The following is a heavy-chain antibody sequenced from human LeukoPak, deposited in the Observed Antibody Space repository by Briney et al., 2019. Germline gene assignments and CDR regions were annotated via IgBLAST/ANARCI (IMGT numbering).Heavy chain of an antibody. CDR2: IYYSGST. J-gene: IGHJ4*02. D-gene: IGHD6-13*01. CDR1: GGSISSGGYY. Sequence: PSETLSLTCTVSGGSISSGGYYWSWIRQHPGKGLEWIGYIYYSGSTYYNPSLKSRVTISVDTSKNQFSLKLSSVTAADTAVYYCARGIAAAGYSDYFDYWGQGTLVTVSS. V-gene: IGHV4-31*03. CDR3: ARGIAAAGYSDYFDY.